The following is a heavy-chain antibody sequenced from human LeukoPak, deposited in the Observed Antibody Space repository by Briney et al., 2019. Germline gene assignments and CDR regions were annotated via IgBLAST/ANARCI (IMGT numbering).Heavy chain of an antibody. CDR1: GFTFSIYA. V-gene: IGHV3-23*01. CDR2: ISANGGET. D-gene: IGHD3-3*01. J-gene: IGHJ4*02. Sequence: SGGSLRLSCAASGFTFSIYAMNWVRQAPGKGLEWVSSISANGGETHYPASVKGRFTISRDNSKTSLSLQLTNPRVEDTAVYYCAKRYYDFPLYYWGQGTLVTVSS. CDR3: AKRYYDFPLYY.